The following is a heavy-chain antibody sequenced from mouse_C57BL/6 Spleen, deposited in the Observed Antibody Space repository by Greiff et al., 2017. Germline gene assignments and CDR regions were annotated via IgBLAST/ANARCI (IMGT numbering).Heavy chain of an antibody. J-gene: IGHJ4*01. CDR2: IYPGSGST. CDR1: GYTFTSYW. CDR3: ARLGFYGSSYYYAMDY. V-gene: IGHV1-55*01. D-gene: IGHD1-1*01. Sequence: QVQLQQPGAELVKPGASVQMSCKASGYTFTSYWITWVKQRPGQGLEWIGDIYPGSGSTNYNEKFKSKATLTVDTSSSTAYMQLSSLTSEDSAVYYCARLGFYGSSYYYAMDYWGQGTSVTVSS.